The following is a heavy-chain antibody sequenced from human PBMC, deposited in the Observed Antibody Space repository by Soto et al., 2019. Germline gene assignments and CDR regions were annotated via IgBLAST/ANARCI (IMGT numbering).Heavy chain of an antibody. Sequence: EVQLLESGGGLVQPGGSLRLSCAASGFTFSSYAMSWVRQAPGKGLEWVSAISGGGGSTYYAESVKGRFTISRDNSKNTLYLQMNSLRAEDTAVYYCAKDRDPVVVAATHFGYWGQGTLVTVSS. V-gene: IGHV3-23*01. CDR3: AKDRDPVVVAATHFGY. J-gene: IGHJ4*02. CDR2: ISGGGGST. CDR1: GFTFSSYA. D-gene: IGHD2-15*01.